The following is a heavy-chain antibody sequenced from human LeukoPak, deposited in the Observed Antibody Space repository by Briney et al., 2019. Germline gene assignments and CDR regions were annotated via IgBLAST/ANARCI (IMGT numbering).Heavy chain of an antibody. Sequence: GGSLRLSCAASGFTLSSYAMSWVRQGPGKGLEWVSAISVSGNTYHADSVKGRFTISRDSSKNTLYLQMNSLRAEDTAVYYCAKRIQSAMATGYWGQGTLVTVSS. CDR1: GFTLSSYA. J-gene: IGHJ4*02. V-gene: IGHV3-23*01. CDR2: ISVSGNT. CDR3: AKRIQSAMATGY. D-gene: IGHD5-18*01.